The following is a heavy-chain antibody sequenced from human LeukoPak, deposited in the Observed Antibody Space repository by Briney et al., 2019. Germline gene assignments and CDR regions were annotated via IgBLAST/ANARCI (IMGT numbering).Heavy chain of an antibody. V-gene: IGHV4-59*12. D-gene: IGHD4-17*01. CDR2: IYYSGST. Sequence: SETLSLTCTVSGGSISSYYWSWIRQPPGKGLEWIGYIYYSGSTNYNPSLKSRVTISVDRSKNQFSLKLSSVTAADTAVYYCARATVTYYFDYWGQGTLVTVSS. J-gene: IGHJ4*02. CDR1: GGSISSYY. CDR3: ARATVTYYFDY.